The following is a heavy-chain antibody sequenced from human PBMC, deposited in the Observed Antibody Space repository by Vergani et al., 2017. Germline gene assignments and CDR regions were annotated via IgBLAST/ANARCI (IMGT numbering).Heavy chain of an antibody. CDR2: ISASGNA. D-gene: IGHD3-3*01. CDR1: GGSISAGYYF. J-gene: IGHJ3*01. CDR3: ARRSGGYYSGGKVHPLRTDFDV. Sequence: QVQLQASGPGRVKPSQTLSLTCTMSGGSISAGYYFWSWIRQPAGKGLEWLGHISASGNASHSPSLKTRVSMSVDTSENQFSLTVTSVTAADTAIYFCARRSGGYYSGGKVHPLRTDFDVWGHGTVVTVSS. V-gene: IGHV4-61*02.